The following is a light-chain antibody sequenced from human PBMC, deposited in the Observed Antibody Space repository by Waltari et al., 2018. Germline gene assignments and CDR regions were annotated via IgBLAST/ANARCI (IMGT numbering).Light chain of an antibody. CDR1: SLRSYY. CDR2: GKN. CDR3: NSRDSSGNHLRV. Sequence: SSELTQDPAVSVALGQTVKITCQGDSLRSYYASWYQQKPGQAPVLVTYGKNNRPSGIPVRLSGSRSRNTPFLTISGAQAEDGADHYCNSRDSSGNHLRVFGGGTKLTVL. V-gene: IGLV3-19*01. J-gene: IGLJ2*01.